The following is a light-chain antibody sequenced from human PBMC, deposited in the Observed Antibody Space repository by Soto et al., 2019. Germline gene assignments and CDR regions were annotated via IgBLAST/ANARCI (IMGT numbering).Light chain of an antibody. J-gene: IGKJ5*01. CDR1: QSISSH. CDR3: QQSYSTPIT. V-gene: IGKV1-39*01. Sequence: DIQMTQSPSSLSASVGDRVTITCRASQSISSHLNWYQQKPGKAPNLLIYAASSLQSGVPSRFSGSGSRTDFTLTISSLQPEDFATYYCQQSYSTPITFGQGTRLDIK. CDR2: AAS.